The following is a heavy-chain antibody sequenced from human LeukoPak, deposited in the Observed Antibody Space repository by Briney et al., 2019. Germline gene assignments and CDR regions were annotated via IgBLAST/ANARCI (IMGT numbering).Heavy chain of an antibody. CDR3: TTARGPYYFEY. CDR1: GDSITNSNW. V-gene: IGHV4-4*02. J-gene: IGHJ4*02. D-gene: IGHD3-16*01. CDR2: IYHSGST. Sequence: PSGTLSLTCAVSGDSITNSNWWIWVRQPPGKGLEWIGEIYHSGSTNYNPSLKSRVTMSVDKSKNQFSLKVNSVTAADTAVYYCTTARGPYYFEYWGQGTLVTVSS.